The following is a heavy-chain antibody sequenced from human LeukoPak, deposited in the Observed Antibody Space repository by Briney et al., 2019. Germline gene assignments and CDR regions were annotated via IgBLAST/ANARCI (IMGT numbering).Heavy chain of an antibody. D-gene: IGHD2-2*01. CDR2: MNPNSGNT. V-gene: IGHV1-8*03. J-gene: IGHJ5*02. CDR3: AGLAYCSSTSCYGFDP. CDR1: GYTFTSYD. Sequence: ASVKVSCKASGYTFTSYDINWVRQVTGQGLEWMGWMNPNSGNTGYAQKFQGRVTITRNTSISTAYMELSSLRSEDTAVYYCAGLAYCSSTSCYGFDPWGQGTLVTVSS.